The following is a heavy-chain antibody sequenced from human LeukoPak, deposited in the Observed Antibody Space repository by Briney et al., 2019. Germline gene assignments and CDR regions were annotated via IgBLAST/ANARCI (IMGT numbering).Heavy chain of an antibody. CDR2: IKSTGDNT. D-gene: IGHD2-2*01. J-gene: IGHJ4*02. CDR3: VREDAHTYYFDF. CDR1: GYTFTSYH. Sequence: ASVQVSCKTSGYTFTSYHMHWVRQAPGQGLEWVAIIKSTGDNTVYAQKFQGRVTVTRDTSTSTVYMDLSSLSSEDTAVYYCVREDAHTYYFDFWGPGTLVTVSS. V-gene: IGHV1-46*01.